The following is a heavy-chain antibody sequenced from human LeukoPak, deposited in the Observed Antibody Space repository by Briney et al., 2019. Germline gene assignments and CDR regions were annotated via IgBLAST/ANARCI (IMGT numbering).Heavy chain of an antibody. CDR1: GGSFSGYY. CDR2: INHSGST. J-gene: IGHJ2*01. V-gene: IGHV4-34*01. D-gene: IGHD4-17*01. Sequence: SSETLSLTCAVYGGSFSGYYWSWIRQPPGKGLEWIGEINHSGSTNYNPSLKSRVTISVDTSKNQFSLKLSSVTAADTAVYYCARDGDYVSWYFDLWGRGTLVTVSS. CDR3: ARDGDYVSWYFDL.